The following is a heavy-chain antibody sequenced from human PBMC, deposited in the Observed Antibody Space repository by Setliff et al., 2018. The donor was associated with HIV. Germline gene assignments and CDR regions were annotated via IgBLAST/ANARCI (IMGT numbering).Heavy chain of an antibody. CDR2: MYHTGST. D-gene: IGHD5-12*01. V-gene: IGHV4-38-2*01. Sequence: SETLSLTCAVSGYSISSGCYWGWIRQPPGKGLEWIGSMYHTGSTYYSPSLNSRFTISVDTSKNQFSLKLRSATAADTAVYYCARQPLYNDYDWRSYYFDYWGQGSLVTV. CDR3: ARQPLYNDYDWRSYYFDY. CDR1: GYSISSGCY. J-gene: IGHJ4*02.